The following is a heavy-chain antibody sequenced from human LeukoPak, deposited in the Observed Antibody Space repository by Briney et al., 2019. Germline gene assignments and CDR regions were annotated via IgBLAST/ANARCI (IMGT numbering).Heavy chain of an antibody. V-gene: IGHV1-69*04. D-gene: IGHD4-23*01. Sequence: SVKVSCKASGYTFTSYAISWVRQAPGQGLEWMGRIIPILGIANYAQKFQGRVTITADKSTSTAYMELSSLRSEDTAVYYCARDSGDYGGNSHDYWGQGTLVTVSS. CDR1: GYTFTSYA. J-gene: IGHJ4*02. CDR2: IIPILGIA. CDR3: ARDSGDYGGNSHDY.